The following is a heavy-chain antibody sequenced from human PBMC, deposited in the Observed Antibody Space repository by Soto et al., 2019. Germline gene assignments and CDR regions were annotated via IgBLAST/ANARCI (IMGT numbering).Heavy chain of an antibody. V-gene: IGHV3-30-3*01. CDR3: ARDYVISGSWSWGFDS. CDR1: EFTFNTYA. Sequence: QVQLMESGGGVVQPGTTLRLSCSASEFTFNTYAMHWVRQAPGRGLDWVAVTSYDSTNTKYADSVKGRFTISRDNSKNTLFLQMTSLTPEDTAVYYCARDYVISGSWSWGFDSWGRGTLVIVSS. CDR2: TSYDSTNT. D-gene: IGHD3-22*01. J-gene: IGHJ4*02.